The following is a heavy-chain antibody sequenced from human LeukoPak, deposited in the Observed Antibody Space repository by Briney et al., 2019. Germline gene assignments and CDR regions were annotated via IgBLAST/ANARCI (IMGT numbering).Heavy chain of an antibody. J-gene: IGHJ4*02. CDR3: ARATVPAVPFDY. CDR1: GGSFSGYY. D-gene: IGHD2-2*01. CDR2: IYYSGST. Sequence: SETLSLTCAVYGGSFSGYYWSWIRQPPGKGLEWIGYIYYSGSTNYNPSLKSRVTISVDTSKNQFSLKLSSVTAADTAVYYCARATVPAVPFDYWGQGTLVTVSS. V-gene: IGHV4-59*01.